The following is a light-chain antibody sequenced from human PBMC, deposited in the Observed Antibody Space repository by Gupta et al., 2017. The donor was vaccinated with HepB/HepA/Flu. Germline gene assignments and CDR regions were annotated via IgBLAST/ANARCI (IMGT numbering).Light chain of an antibody. CDR1: SSNIGGNN. CDR3: ATWDDRMIGRV. Sequence: QSVRTHPPSASGTPGRRVTISCSGSSSNIGGNNVHWYQQVPGTAPKLLIDSNSRRPSGVPDRLSGSKADTSASPAISGLKSEDEGDYSCATWDDRMIGRVVGGGTILTVL. V-gene: IGLV1-44*01. J-gene: IGLJ2*01. CDR2: SNS.